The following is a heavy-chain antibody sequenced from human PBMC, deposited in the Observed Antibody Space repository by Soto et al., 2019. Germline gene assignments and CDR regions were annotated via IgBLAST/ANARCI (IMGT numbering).Heavy chain of an antibody. CDR1: GFTFSSYA. V-gene: IGHV3-30-3*01. J-gene: IGHJ4*02. D-gene: IGHD2-15*01. CDR2: ISYDGSNK. Sequence: QVQLVESGGGVVQPGRSLRLSCAASGFTFSSYAMHWVRQAPGKGLEWVAVISYDGSNKYYADSVKGRFTISRDNSKNTLYLQMNSLRAEDTAVYYCARDLAGYCSGGSCYSPGYWGQGTLVTVSS. CDR3: ARDLAGYCSGGSCYSPGY.